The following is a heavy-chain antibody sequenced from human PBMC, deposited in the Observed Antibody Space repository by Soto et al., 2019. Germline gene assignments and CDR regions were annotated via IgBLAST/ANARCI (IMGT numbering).Heavy chain of an antibody. CDR3: AKQRGTYYDFWSGPAPNYYYYYGMDV. Sequence: SETLSLTCAVYGGSFSGYYWSWVRQSPRKGLEWIGEINHSGSTNYNPSLKSRLTISVDTSKNQFSLKLSSVTAADTAVYYCAKQRGTYYDFWSGPAPNYYYYYGMDVWGQGTTVTVSS. J-gene: IGHJ6*02. CDR1: GGSFSGYY. V-gene: IGHV4-34*01. D-gene: IGHD3-3*01. CDR2: INHSGST.